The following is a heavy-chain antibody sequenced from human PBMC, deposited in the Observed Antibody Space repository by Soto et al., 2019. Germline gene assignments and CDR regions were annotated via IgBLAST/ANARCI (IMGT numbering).Heavy chain of an antibody. CDR3: ARAGGFNWFDP. CDR2: IYYSGST. Sequence: QVQLQESGPGLVKPSQTLSLTCTVSGGSISSGGYYWSWIRQHPGKGLEWIGYIYYSGSTYYNPSLTGRVTIPVDPSKNPFSLKLSSVTAADTAVYDCARAGGFNWFDPWGQGTLVTVSS. CDR1: GGSISSGGYY. V-gene: IGHV4-31*03. J-gene: IGHJ5*02. D-gene: IGHD3-10*01.